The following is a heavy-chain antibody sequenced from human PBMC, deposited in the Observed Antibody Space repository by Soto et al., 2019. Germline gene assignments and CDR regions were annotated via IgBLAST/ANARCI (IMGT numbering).Heavy chain of an antibody. Sequence: QLQLQESGPGLVRPSETLFLTCIVSGDSISASTYYWGWVRQPPGEGLEWIGSIYYDGTTYSNPSLKSRVSFSVDTSRNQFSLKLTSVTAADTAVYYCSRHGVNSPFRFWGQGTMVTVSS. CDR2: IYYDGTT. CDR1: GDSISASTYY. CDR3: SRHGVNSPFRF. D-gene: IGHD3-3*01. V-gene: IGHV4-39*01. J-gene: IGHJ3*01.